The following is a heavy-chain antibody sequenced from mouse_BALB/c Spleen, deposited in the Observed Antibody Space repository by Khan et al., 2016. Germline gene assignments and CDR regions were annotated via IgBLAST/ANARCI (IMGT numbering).Heavy chain of an antibody. V-gene: IGHV14-3*02. CDR3: ARMYYGDY. CDR2: IDPPNDNT. J-gene: IGHJ2*01. CDR1: GFSIQDTY. Sequence: VQLKQSGAELVKPGASVKLSCTAYGFSIQDTYIHWVRQRPEQGLDWIGRIDPPNDNTKYDPKFQGKATITADTSSNTAYLQLSSLTYADTAVYYCARMYYGDYWGQGTTLTVSS.